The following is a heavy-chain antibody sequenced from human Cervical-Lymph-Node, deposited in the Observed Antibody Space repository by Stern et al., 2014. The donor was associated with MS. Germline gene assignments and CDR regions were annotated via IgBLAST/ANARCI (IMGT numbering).Heavy chain of an antibody. V-gene: IGHV1-18*01. CDR1: GYTFTNYV. CDR3: ARGSGGWYYFDY. CDR2: ISAHNGYT. J-gene: IGHJ4*02. D-gene: IGHD6-19*01. Sequence: QLVQFGAEVKKPGASVKVSCKASGYTFTNYVITWVRQAPGQGLECMGWISAHNGYTSLAQKFQGRVTMTTDTSTSTASMELTSLRSDDTAVYYCARGSGGWYYFDYWGQGTLVTVSS.